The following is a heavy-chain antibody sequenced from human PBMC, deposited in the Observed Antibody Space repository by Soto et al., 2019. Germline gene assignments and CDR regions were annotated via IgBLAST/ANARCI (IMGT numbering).Heavy chain of an antibody. D-gene: IGHD3-9*01. CDR3: AKDSRYQLLSDRPHGRFDF. Sequence: GGSLRLSCAASGFTFDDYAMHWVRQVPGKGLEWVSGISWNSGTIGYVDSVKGRFTISRDNAKNSLYLQMNSLRAEDTALYFCAKDSRYQLLSDRPHGRFDFSGQGTLVTVSS. J-gene: IGHJ4*02. V-gene: IGHV3-9*01. CDR2: ISWNSGTI. CDR1: GFTFDDYA.